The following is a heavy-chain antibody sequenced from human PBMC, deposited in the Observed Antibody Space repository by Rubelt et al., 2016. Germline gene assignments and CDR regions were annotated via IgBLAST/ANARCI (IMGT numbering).Heavy chain of an antibody. Sequence: QVQLQESGPGLVKPSETLSLTCTVSGYSISSGYYWGWIRQPPGKGLEWIGSIYHSGSTYYNPSLKSRVTISVGTSNNQFSLKLSSVTAADTAVYYCASNMVRGVSGAFDIWGQGTMVTVSS. D-gene: IGHD3-10*01. CDR2: IYHSGST. V-gene: IGHV4-38-2*02. J-gene: IGHJ3*02. CDR3: ASNMVRGVSGAFDI. CDR1: GYSISSGYY.